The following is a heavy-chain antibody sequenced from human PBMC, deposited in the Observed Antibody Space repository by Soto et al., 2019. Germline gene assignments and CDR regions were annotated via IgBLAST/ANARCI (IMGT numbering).Heavy chain of an antibody. CDR3: AIGVGLSWKYYALDI. CDR1: GFSVNSYE. CDR2: IDTRATTI. J-gene: IGHJ3*02. Sequence: EVQLVESGGGLVQPGGALRLYCAASGFSVNSYEMNWVRQSPGKGLEFVSYIDTRATTITYAESVKGRFAISRDNAKNSLVLQMNSLSAEDTAFYYCAIGVGLSWKYYALDIWVQGTMVTASS. D-gene: IGHD3-10*01. V-gene: IGHV3-48*03.